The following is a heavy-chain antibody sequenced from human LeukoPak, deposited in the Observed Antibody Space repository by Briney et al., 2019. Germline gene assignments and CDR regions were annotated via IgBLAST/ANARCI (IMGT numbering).Heavy chain of an antibody. D-gene: IGHD5-12*01. CDR3: ARDGVYAQWLPRMYYHGMDV. V-gene: IGHV1-2*02. CDR2: ISPNSGGT. Sequence: AGSLKVSCTASGHTFTDYYMHWVRQAPGQGLEWMSWISPNSGGTYYAQSVQGRVTMPRDTSKNTAYMELSRLRAADTAVYYCARDGVYAQWLPRMYYHGMDVWGQGTTVTVSS. CDR1: GHTFTDYY. J-gene: IGHJ6*02.